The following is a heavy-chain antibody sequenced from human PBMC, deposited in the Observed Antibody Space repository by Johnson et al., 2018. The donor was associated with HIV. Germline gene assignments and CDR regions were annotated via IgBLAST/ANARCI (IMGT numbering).Heavy chain of an antibody. D-gene: IGHD3-3*01. CDR3: ARDYNGVFDV. CDR1: EFSFSTYA. J-gene: IGHJ3*01. CDR2: IWYDGSNK. V-gene: IGHV3-33*03. Sequence: QVKLVESGVGVVQPGRSLRLSCAASEFSFSTYAMHWVRQAPGKGLEWVALIWYDGSNKNYADSVKGRFTISRDNSKNTMSLQMNSLRSEDTAIYYCARDYNGVFDVWGQGTLVTVSS.